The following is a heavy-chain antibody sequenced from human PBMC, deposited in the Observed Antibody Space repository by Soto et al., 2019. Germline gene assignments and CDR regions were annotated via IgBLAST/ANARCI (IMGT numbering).Heavy chain of an antibody. CDR3: ARTYDDSGPNSGGYGFDI. CDR2: IYYSGST. CDR1: GGSISSYY. V-gene: IGHV4-59*01. D-gene: IGHD3-22*01. Sequence: SETLSLTCTVSGGSISSYYWSWIRQPPGKGLEWIGYIYYSGSTNYNPSLKSRVTISLDTSKNQFSLKLSSVTAADTAVYYCARTYDDSGPNSGGYGFDIWGPGTMVTVS. J-gene: IGHJ3*02.